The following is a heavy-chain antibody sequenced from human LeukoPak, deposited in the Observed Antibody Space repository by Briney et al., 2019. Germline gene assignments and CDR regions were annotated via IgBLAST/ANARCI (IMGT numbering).Heavy chain of an antibody. CDR2: IYYSGST. CDR1: GGSISSSSYY. V-gene: IGHV4-39*01. J-gene: IGHJ4*02. CDR3: AGIAAAGDFDY. Sequence: SETLSLTCTVSGGSISSSSYYWGWIRQPPGKGLEWIGSIYYSGSTYYNPSLKSRVTISVDTSKNQFSLKLSSVTAADTAVHYCAGIAAAGDFDYWGQGTLVTVSS. D-gene: IGHD6-13*01.